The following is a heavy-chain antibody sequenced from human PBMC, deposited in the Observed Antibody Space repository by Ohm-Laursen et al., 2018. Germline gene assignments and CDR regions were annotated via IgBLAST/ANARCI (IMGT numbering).Heavy chain of an antibody. J-gene: IGHJ4*02. Sequence: SLRLSCTASGFTVSDSYVSWVRQAPGKGLEWVSVIYSGGSTYYAGSVRGRFTISRDISKNTVYLQMDSLRAEDTAVYYCATGGSSIHPPTWGQGALVTVSS. CDR1: GFTVSDSY. CDR2: IYSGGST. CDR3: ATGGSSIHPPT. D-gene: IGHD3-3*02. V-gene: IGHV3-66*01.